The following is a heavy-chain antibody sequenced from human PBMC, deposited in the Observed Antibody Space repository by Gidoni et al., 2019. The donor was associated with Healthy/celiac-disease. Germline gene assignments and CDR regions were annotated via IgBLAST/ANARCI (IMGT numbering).Heavy chain of an antibody. CDR2: ISYDGSNK. D-gene: IGHD3-3*01. CDR3: ARDRRITIFGVVDY. Sequence: QVQLVESGGGVVQPGSSLRLSCAASGFTFSSDAMHWVRQAPGKGLEWVAVISYDGSNKYYADSVKGRFTISRDNSKNTLYLQMNSLRAEDTAVYYCARDRRITIFGVVDYWGQGTLVTVSS. J-gene: IGHJ4*02. CDR1: GFTFSSDA. V-gene: IGHV3-30-3*01.